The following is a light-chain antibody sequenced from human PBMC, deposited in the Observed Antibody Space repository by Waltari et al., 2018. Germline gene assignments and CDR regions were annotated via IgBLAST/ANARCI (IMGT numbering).Light chain of an antibody. CDR2: AAS. J-gene: IGKJ4*02. CDR1: QGISIY. CDR3: QKYNSYPIT. V-gene: IGKV1-16*02. Sequence: DILMTQSPSSLSASVADPITITCRASQGISIYLACFQQKPGKAPKSLIYAASNLQSGVPSKFSGSGSGTDFTLTISSLQPEDFATYDCQKYNSYPITFGGGTKVEIK.